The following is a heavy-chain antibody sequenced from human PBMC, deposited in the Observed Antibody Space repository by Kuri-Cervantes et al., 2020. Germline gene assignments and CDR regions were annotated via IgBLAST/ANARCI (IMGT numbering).Heavy chain of an antibody. J-gene: IGHJ4*02. D-gene: IGHD2-2*01. Sequence: ASVKVSCKASGYTFTSYAMHWVRQAPGQRLEWMGWINAGNGNTKYSQKFQGRVTMTRDTSTSTVYMELSSLGSEDTAVYYCARGRRYCSSTSCSAAPYYFDYWGQGTLVTVSS. V-gene: IGHV1-3*01. CDR3: ARGRRYCSSTSCSAAPYYFDY. CDR2: INAGNGNT. CDR1: GYTFTSYA.